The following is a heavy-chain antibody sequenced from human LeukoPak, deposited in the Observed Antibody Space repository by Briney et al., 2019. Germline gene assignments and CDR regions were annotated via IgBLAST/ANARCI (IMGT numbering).Heavy chain of an antibody. CDR2: INPNSGGT. CDR3: ARSYVGARVYFDY. CDR1: GYTFTGYY. J-gene: IGHJ4*02. V-gene: IGHV1-2*02. D-gene: IGHD1-26*01. Sequence: GASVKVSCKASGYTFTGYYMHWVRQAPGQGLEWMGWINPNSGGTNYAQKFQGRVTMTRDTSISTAYMELSRLRSDDTAVYYCARSYVGARVYFDYWGQGTLVTVSS.